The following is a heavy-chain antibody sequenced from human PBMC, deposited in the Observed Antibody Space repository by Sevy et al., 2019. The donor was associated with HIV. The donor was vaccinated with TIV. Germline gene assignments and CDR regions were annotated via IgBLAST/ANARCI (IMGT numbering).Heavy chain of an antibody. CDR3: ARVMEYSGSYDYFDY. V-gene: IGHV3-30*04. CDR1: GFTFSSYA. J-gene: IGHJ4*02. Sequence: GGSLRLSCAASGFTFSSYAMHWVRQAPGKGLEWVAVISYDGSNKYYADSVKGRFTISRDNSKNTLYLQMNSLRAEDTAVYYCARVMEYSGSYDYFDYWGQGTLVTVSS. D-gene: IGHD1-26*01. CDR2: ISYDGSNK.